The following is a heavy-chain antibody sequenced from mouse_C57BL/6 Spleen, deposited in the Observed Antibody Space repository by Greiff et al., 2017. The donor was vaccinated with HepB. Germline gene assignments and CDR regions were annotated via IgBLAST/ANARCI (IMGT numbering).Heavy chain of an antibody. J-gene: IGHJ4*01. CDR3: ARPHYGSRSYYAMDY. CDR2: IYPGNGDT. Sequence: SGAELVRPGASVKMSCKASGYTFTSYNMHWVKQTPRQGLEWIGAIYPGNGDTSYNQKFKGKATLTVDKSSSTAYMQLSSLTSEDSAVYFCARPHYGSRSYYAMDYWGQGTSVTVSS. V-gene: IGHV1-12*01. D-gene: IGHD1-1*01. CDR1: GYTFTSYN.